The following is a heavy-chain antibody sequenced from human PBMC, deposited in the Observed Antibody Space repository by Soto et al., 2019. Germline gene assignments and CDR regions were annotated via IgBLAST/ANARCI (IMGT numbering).Heavy chain of an antibody. D-gene: IGHD5-18*01. CDR1: GFTSINFW. J-gene: IGHJ4*02. Sequence: PGGSRILSCSASGFTSINFWMHWVRQAPGKGLAWVSRIYSDGSGPMHADSVKGRFTISRDNAKSTLYLQMNSLRAEDTAVYYCATLNSFGSDYWGRGTLVTVSS. V-gene: IGHV3-74*03. CDR2: IYSDGSGP. CDR3: ATLNSFGSDY.